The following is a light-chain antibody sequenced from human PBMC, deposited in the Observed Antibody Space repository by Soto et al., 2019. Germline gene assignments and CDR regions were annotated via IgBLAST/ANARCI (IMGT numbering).Light chain of an antibody. V-gene: IGKV1-5*03. Sequence: DIQMTQNPSSLSASVGDRVTITCRASQTISSWLAWYQQKPGKAPKLLIYKASTLKSGVPSRFSGSGSGTEFTLTISSLQPDDFATYYCQHYNSYSEAFGQGTKVDIK. J-gene: IGKJ1*01. CDR3: QHYNSYSEA. CDR1: QTISSW. CDR2: KAS.